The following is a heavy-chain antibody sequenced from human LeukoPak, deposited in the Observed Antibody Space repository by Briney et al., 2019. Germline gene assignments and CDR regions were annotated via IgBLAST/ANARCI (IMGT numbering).Heavy chain of an antibody. V-gene: IGHV3-7*01. J-gene: IGHJ4*02. Sequence: GGSLRLSCAASGFIFTNYFMSWVRQAPGKGLEWVASIKHDGSEKYYVDSVRGRFTISRDNTMNSLYLQMNSLRAEDTAVYYCAGWGDSGYDHSWGQGTLVTVSS. CDR3: AGWGDSGYDHS. CDR2: IKHDGSEK. D-gene: IGHD5-12*01. CDR1: GFIFTNYF.